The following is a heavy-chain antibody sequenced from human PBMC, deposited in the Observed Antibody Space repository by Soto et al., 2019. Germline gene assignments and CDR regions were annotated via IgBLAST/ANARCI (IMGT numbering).Heavy chain of an antibody. CDR3: TTAPVGYSYVDY. D-gene: IGHD5-18*01. J-gene: IGHJ4*02. CDR2: IKSKTDGGTT. Sequence: GGSLRLSCVASGFTFSNAWMSWVRQAPGKGLEWVGRIKSKTDGGTTDYAAPVKGRFTISRDDSKNTLYLQMNSLKTEDTAVYYCTTAPVGYSYVDYWGQGTLVTVSS. CDR1: GFTFSNAW. V-gene: IGHV3-15*01.